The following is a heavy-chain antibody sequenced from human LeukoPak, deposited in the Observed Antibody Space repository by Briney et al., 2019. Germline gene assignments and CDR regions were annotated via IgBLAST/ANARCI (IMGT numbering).Heavy chain of an antibody. Sequence: SETLYLTCTVSGGSISSYYWSWIRQPPGKGLEWIGYIYYSGSTNYNPSLKSRVTISVDTSKNQFSLKLSSVTAADTAVYYCAREADSSSWAHYFDYWGQGTLVTVSS. CDR2: IYYSGST. V-gene: IGHV4-59*01. CDR1: GGSISSYY. J-gene: IGHJ4*02. D-gene: IGHD6-13*01. CDR3: AREADSSSWAHYFDY.